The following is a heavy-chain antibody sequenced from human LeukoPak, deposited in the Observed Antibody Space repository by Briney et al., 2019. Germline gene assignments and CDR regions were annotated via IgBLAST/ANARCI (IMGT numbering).Heavy chain of an antibody. D-gene: IGHD5-24*01. CDR3: ARDRRDGYKPSLGY. CDR1: GGSISSGGYY. J-gene: IGHJ4*02. Sequence: SETLSLTCTVSGGSISSGGYYWSWIRQHPGKGLEWNGYIYYSGSTYYNPSLKSRVTISVDTSKNQFSLKLSSVTAADTVVYYCARDRRDGYKPSLGYWGQGTLVTVSS. V-gene: IGHV4-31*03. CDR2: IYYSGST.